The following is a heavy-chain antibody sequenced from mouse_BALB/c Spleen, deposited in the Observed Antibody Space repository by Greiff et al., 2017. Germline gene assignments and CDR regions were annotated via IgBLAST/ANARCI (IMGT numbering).Heavy chain of an antibody. J-gene: IGHJ3*01. D-gene: IGHD2-3*01. V-gene: IGHV2-4-1*01. CDR3: ARSLYDGYFAY. CDR1: GFSLTSYG. CDR2: IWSGGST. Sequence: VQLQQSGPGLVQPSQSLSITCTVSGFSLTSYGVHWVRQSPGKGLEWLGVIWSGGSTDYNAAFISRLSISKDNSKSQVFFKMNSLQADDTAIYYCARSLYDGYFAYWGQGTLVTVSA.